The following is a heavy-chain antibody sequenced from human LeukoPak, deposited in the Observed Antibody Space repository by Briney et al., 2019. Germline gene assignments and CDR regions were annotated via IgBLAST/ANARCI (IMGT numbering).Heavy chain of an antibody. D-gene: IGHD3-3*01. CDR2: IIPIFGTA. Sequence: PVKVSXKASGGTFSSYAISWVRQAPGQGLEWMGGIIPIFGTANYAQKFQGRVTITADESTSTAYMELSSLRSEDTAVYYCASASYYDFWSGYFDYWGQGTLVTVSS. CDR1: GGTFSSYA. CDR3: ASASYYDFWSGYFDY. V-gene: IGHV1-69*01. J-gene: IGHJ4*02.